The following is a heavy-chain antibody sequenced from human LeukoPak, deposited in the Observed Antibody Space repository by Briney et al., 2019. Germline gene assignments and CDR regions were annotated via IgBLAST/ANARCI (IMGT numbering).Heavy chain of an antibody. CDR3: ARDDPSMIAALHY. CDR1: GFTFSTYR. V-gene: IGHV3-21*01. D-gene: IGHD6-6*01. CDR2: IDGTSTNI. Sequence: TGGSLRLSCAASGFTFSTYRMNWVGQAPGKGLEWVASIDGTSTNIYYADSVKGRFTISRDNAKNSVYLQMNSLRAEDTAVYYCARDDPSMIAALHYWGQGTLVTVSS. J-gene: IGHJ4*02.